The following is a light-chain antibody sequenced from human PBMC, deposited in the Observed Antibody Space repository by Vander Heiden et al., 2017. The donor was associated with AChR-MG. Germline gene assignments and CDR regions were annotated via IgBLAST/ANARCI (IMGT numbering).Light chain of an antibody. CDR2: DND. CDR1: IPNIGSNY. CDR3: ATWDSSLSAAV. V-gene: IGLV1-51*01. J-gene: IGLJ7*01. Sequence: QSVLTQPPSVSAAPGPNVTISCSGGIPNIGSNYVSWYQQLPGTAPKLLIYDNDKRPSGIPDRFSGSKSGASATLGITGLQTGDEADYYCATWDSSLSAAVFGGGTQLTVL.